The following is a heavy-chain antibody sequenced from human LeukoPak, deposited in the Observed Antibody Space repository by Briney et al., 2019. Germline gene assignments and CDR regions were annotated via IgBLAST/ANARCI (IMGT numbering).Heavy chain of an antibody. CDR3: ARRRYCSSTSCSYYFDY. CDR1: GFPFSSYS. CDR2: ISSSSSYI. J-gene: IGHJ4*02. V-gene: IGHV3-21*01. D-gene: IGHD2-2*01. Sequence: GGSLRLSCAASGFPFSSYSMNLVRQAPGKGLEWVSSISSSSSYIYYADSVKGRFTISRDNAKNSLYLQMNSLRAEDTAVYYCARRRYCSSTSCSYYFDYWGQGTLVTVSS.